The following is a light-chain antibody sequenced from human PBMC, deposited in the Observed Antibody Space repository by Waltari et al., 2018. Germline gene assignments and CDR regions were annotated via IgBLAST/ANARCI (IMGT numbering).Light chain of an antibody. CDR2: DVS. CDR3: SSYTGRSTWV. CDR1: SSDVGGYNY. J-gene: IGLJ3*02. V-gene: IGLV2-14*01. Sequence: QSALTQPASVSGSPGQSITISCTGTSSDVGGYNYVSWYQQHPGKAPKLMIYDVSKRPSGVSNRFSGSKSGNTASLTISGLQAEDEADYYCSSYTGRSTWVFGGGTKLTVL.